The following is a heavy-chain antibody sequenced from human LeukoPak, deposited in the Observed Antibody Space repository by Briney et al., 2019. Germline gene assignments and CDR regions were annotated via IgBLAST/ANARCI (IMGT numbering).Heavy chain of an antibody. CDR1: GFTVSGNY. Sequence: GESLRLSCAASGFTVSGNYMSWVRQAPGKGLEWVSIIYSGGRTYYADSVKGRFTISRDSSKNTLYLQMNSLRAEDTAVYYCARLNWKPPYYYYGMDVWGQGTTVTVSS. CDR3: ARLNWKPPYYYYGMDV. J-gene: IGHJ6*02. CDR2: IYSGGRT. D-gene: IGHD1-20*01. V-gene: IGHV3-53*01.